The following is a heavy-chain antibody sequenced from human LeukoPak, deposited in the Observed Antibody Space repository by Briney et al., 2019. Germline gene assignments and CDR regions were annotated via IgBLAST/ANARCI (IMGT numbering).Heavy chain of an antibody. J-gene: IGHJ4*02. CDR3: ARGGLNYYDIEY. CDR2: IYPGDSDT. V-gene: IGHV5-51*01. CDR1: GYSFTTYW. D-gene: IGHD1-26*01. Sequence: GGSLKISCKGSGYSFTTYWIGWVRQVPGKGLEWMGIIYPGDSDTRYSPSFQGQVTISADKSVSTAYLQWSSLKAADTAMSYCARGGLNYYDIEYWGQGTLVTVYS.